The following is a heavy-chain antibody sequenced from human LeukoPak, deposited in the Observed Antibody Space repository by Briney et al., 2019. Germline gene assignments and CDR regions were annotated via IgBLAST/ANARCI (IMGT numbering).Heavy chain of an antibody. V-gene: IGHV1-2*06. D-gene: IGHD3-22*01. CDR2: INPNSGGT. CDR3: ARGRSLDSRYLLDY. J-gene: IGHJ4*02. Sequence: VASVKVSCKASGYTFTGYYMLWVRQAPGQGLEWMGRINPNSGGTNYAQKFQGRVTMTRDTSISTAYMELSRLRSDGTAVYYCARGRSLDSRYLLDYWGQGTLVTVSS. CDR1: GYTFTGYY.